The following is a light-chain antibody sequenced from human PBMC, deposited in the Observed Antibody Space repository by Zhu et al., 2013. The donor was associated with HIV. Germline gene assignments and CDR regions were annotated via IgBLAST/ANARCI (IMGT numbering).Light chain of an antibody. V-gene: IGKV4-1*01. CDR2: WAS. CDR3: QQYNNFPIT. J-gene: IGKJ5*01. CDR1: QSVFYSSNNKNY. Sequence: DIVMTQSPDSLAVSLGERATINCKSSQSVFYSSNNKNYLAWYQQKPGQPPNLLIYWASTRESGVPDRFSGSGFGTDFTLTISSLQPEDFATYYCQQYNNFPITFGQGTRLEMK.